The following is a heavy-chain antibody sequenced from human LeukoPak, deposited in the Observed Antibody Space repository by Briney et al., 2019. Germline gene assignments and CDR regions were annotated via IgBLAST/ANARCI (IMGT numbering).Heavy chain of an antibody. D-gene: IGHD3-9*01. Sequence: SETLSLTCTVSGGSISSHYWSWIRQPPGKGLEWIGYIYYSGSTNYNPSLKSRVTISVGTSKNQFFLKLSSVTAADTAVYYCARDLAVLRYFDWLSTGKRGYFDYWGQGTLVTVSS. CDR1: GGSISSHY. CDR2: IYYSGST. V-gene: IGHV4-59*11. J-gene: IGHJ4*02. CDR3: ARDLAVLRYFDWLSTGKRGYFDY.